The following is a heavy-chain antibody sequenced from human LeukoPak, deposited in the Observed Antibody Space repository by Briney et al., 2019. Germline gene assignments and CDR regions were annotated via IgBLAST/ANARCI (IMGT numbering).Heavy chain of an antibody. D-gene: IGHD2-2*02. CDR3: ARGIVVVPAAIEYYYYYGMDV. V-gene: IGHV1-18*01. CDR1: RYTFTSYG. J-gene: IGHJ6*02. Sequence: APEKVSCTASRYTFTSYGISWVRQAPGQGLEWMGWISAYNGNTNYAQKLQGRVTMTTDTSTSTAYMELRSLRSDDTAVYYCARGIVVVPAAIEYYYYYGMDVWGQGTTVTVSS. CDR2: ISAYNGNT.